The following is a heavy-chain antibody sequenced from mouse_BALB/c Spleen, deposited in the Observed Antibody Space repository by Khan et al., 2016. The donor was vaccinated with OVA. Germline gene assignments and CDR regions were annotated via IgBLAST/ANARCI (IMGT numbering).Heavy chain of an antibody. CDR3: ASDFDYYCSRGALDY. J-gene: IGHJ4*01. V-gene: IGHV1-4*01. Sequence: QVQLQQSGAELARPGASVKMSCKASGYTFTSYSMHWIKQRPGQGLEWIGNINPSNAYTNYNQKFKDKATLTADKSSSTAYMQLSSLTSEDSAVCYCASDFDYYCSRGALDYWGQGTSVTVSS. CDR2: INPSNAYT. CDR1: GYTFTSYS. D-gene: IGHD1-1*01.